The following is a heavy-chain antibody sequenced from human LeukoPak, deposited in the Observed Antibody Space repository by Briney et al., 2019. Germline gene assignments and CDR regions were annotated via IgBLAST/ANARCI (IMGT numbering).Heavy chain of an antibody. CDR1: GFIFSSYW. J-gene: IGHJ5*02. D-gene: IGHD2-8*02. Sequence: GGSLRLSCAASGFIFSSYWMSWVRQAPGKGLEWVANIKTDRSEKYYVDSVKGRFTISRDNANNSLYLQMNSLRAEDTAVYYCLRYCSGGVCPGWFDPWGQGTLVTVSS. V-gene: IGHV3-7*01. CDR3: LRYCSGGVCPGWFDP. CDR2: IKTDRSEK.